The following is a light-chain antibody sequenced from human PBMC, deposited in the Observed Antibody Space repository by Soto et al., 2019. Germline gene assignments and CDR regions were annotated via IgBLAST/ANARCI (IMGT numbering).Light chain of an antibody. V-gene: IGLV2-8*01. CDR1: RSDIGAYNY. Sequence: QSALTQPPSASGSPGQSVTISCTGTRSDIGAYNYVSWFQQHPGKAPQLIIYDVSKRSSGVPDRFSGSKSGSTASLTVSGLQAGDEADYYCASHAGSSVVFGGGTKLTVL. J-gene: IGLJ2*01. CDR3: ASHAGSSVV. CDR2: DVS.